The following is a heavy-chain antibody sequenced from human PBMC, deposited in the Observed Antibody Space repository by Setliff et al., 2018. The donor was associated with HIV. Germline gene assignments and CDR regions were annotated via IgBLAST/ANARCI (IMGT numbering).Heavy chain of an antibody. CDR3: ARVDGCNNYDSGGLDY. V-gene: IGHV1-18*01. D-gene: IGHD3-3*01. J-gene: IGHJ4*02. CDR2: ISVYNDNT. Sequence: GASVKVSCKASGYTFSTYGISWVRQAPGQGLEWMGWISVYNDNTNYAQKFQGRVTMTTDTSTNTAYMELRSLRSDDTAVYHCARVDGCNNYDSGGLDYWGQGTLVTVSS. CDR1: GYTFSTYG.